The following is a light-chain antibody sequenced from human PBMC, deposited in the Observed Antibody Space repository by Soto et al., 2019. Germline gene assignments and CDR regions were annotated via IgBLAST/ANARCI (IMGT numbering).Light chain of an antibody. V-gene: IGLV1-40*01. Sequence: QSVLTQPPSVSGAPGQRVTISCTGSSSNIGAGYDVHWYQQLPGTAPKLLIYGNSNRPSGVPDRFSGSKSGTSASLAITGLQAEDAADYYCQSHDSSLSGPHVIFGGGTKVTVL. CDR2: GNS. CDR1: SSNIGAGYD. J-gene: IGLJ2*01. CDR3: QSHDSSLSGPHVI.